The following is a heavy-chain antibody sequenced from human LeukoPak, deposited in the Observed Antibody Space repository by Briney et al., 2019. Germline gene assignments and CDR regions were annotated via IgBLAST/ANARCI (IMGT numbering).Heavy chain of an antibody. D-gene: IGHD6-13*01. V-gene: IGHV3-15*01. CDR3: AKERGIAAGNTEGFVDY. CDR1: GFTFSNAW. J-gene: IGHJ4*02. Sequence: GGSLRLSCAASGFTFSNAWMSWVRQAPGKGLEWVGRIKSKTDGGTTDYAAPVKGRFTISRDDSKNTLYLQMNSLRAEDTAIYYCAKERGIAAGNTEGFVDYWGQGTLVTVSS. CDR2: IKSKTDGGTT.